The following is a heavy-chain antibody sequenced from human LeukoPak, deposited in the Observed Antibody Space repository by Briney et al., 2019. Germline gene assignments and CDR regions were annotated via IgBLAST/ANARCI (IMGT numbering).Heavy chain of an antibody. J-gene: IGHJ5*02. V-gene: IGHV3-43*01. CDR3: AKDISSGDGPFDP. Sequence: GGSLRLSCAASGFTFDDYTMHWVRQAPGKGLEWVSLISWDGGSTYYADSVKGRFTIPRDNSKNSLYLQMNSLRTEDTALYYCAKDISSGDGPFDPWGQGTLVTVSS. CDR2: ISWDGGST. CDR1: GFTFDDYT. D-gene: IGHD5-24*01.